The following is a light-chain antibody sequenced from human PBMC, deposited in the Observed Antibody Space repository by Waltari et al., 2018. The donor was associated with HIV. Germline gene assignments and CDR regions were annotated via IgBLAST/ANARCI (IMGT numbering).Light chain of an antibody. J-gene: IGLJ3*02. V-gene: IGLV7-46*01. CDR1: TGAVTSGHY. CDR3: LLSYSGTRPWV. CDR2: DTS. Sequence: QAVVTQEPSLTVSPGGTVTLTCGSSTGAVTSGHYPYWFQQKPGQATRTLIFDTSNKHSWTPARFSCSLLGCKAAPTLSGAQPEDEAEYYCLLSYSGTRPWVFGGGTKLTVL.